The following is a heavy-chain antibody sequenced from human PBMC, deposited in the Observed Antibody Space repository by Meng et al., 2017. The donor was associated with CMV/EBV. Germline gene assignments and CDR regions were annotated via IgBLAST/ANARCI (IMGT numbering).Heavy chain of an antibody. J-gene: IGHJ4*02. D-gene: IGHD6-6*01. CDR2: IKQDGSEK. Sequence: GGSLRLSCAASGFAFSSYWMSWVRQAPGKGLEWVANIKQDGSEKYYVDSVKGRFTISRDNAKNSLYLQMNSLRAEDTAVYYCARDGYSSSWHYWGQGTLVTVSS. CDR1: GFAFSSYW. V-gene: IGHV3-7*01. CDR3: ARDGYSSSWHY.